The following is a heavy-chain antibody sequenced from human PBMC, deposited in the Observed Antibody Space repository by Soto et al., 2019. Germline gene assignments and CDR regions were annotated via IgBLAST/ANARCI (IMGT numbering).Heavy chain of an antibody. D-gene: IGHD3-10*01. J-gene: IGHJ5*02. CDR2: ISAYNGNT. Sequence: QVQLVQSGAEVKKPGASVKVSCKASGYTFTSYGISWVRQAPGQVLEWMGWISAYNGNTYYTQKFQDRVTMTTDASTSTAAMEVRSLRSDDTAVYFCAPGGEVGPSRFRNDHWGQGTLVTVSS. CDR3: APGGEVGPSRFRNDH. V-gene: IGHV1-18*01. CDR1: GYTFTSYG.